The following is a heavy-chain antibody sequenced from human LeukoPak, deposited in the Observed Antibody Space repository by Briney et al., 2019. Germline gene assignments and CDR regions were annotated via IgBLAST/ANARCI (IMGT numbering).Heavy chain of an antibody. V-gene: IGHV1/OR15-1*04. CDR3: ARAPVVVVPEIYYYYYMDV. CDR1: GYIFTDYY. D-gene: IGHD2-2*01. Sequence: GASVKVSCKASGYIFTDYYMHWVRQAPGQELGWMGRINPNSGGTNYAQKFQGRVTMTRDTSISTAYMELSRLRSDDTAVYYCARAPVVVVPEIYYYYYMDVWGKGTTVTVSS. J-gene: IGHJ6*03. CDR2: INPNSGGT.